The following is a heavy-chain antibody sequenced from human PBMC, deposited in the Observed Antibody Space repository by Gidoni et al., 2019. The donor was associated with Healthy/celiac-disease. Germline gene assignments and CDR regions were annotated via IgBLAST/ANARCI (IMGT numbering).Heavy chain of an antibody. J-gene: IGHJ4*02. V-gene: IGHV1-8*01. Sequence: QVQLVQSGAEVKKPGASVKVSCKASGYTFTSSDITWVRQATGQGLEGMGWMNPNSGNTGYAQKFQGRVTMTRKTSISTAHMELSSLRSEDTAVYYCARARIPTRPYSSSWNLWGQGTLVTVSS. D-gene: IGHD6-13*01. CDR2: MNPNSGNT. CDR1: GYTFTSSD. CDR3: ARARIPTRPYSSSWNL.